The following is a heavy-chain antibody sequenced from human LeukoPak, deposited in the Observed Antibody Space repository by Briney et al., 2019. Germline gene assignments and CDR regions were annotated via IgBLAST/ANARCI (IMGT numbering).Heavy chain of an antibody. CDR3: AISGRYNCNDGLFFGYFDY. D-gene: IGHD1-20*01. V-gene: IGHV1-69*05. J-gene: IGHJ4*02. CDR2: IIPIFGTA. Sequence: SVKLSCKASGGTCSSYAISWVRQAPGHGLEWMGGIIPIFGTANYAQKFQGRVTITTDESTSTAYMELSSLRSEDTAVYYCAISGRYNCNDGLFFGYFDYWGQGTLVTVSS. CDR1: GGTCSSYA.